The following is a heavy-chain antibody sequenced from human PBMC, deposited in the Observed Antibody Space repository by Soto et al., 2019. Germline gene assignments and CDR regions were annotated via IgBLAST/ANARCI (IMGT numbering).Heavy chain of an antibody. CDR2: IIPIFGTA. J-gene: IGHJ4*02. CDR1: RGTFSSYA. CDR3: ARGAPQEYYYDSSGFDY. Sequence: ASVKVSCKASRGTFSSYAISWVRQAPGQGLEWMGGIIPIFGTANYAQKFQGRVTITADESTSTACMELSSLRSEDTAVYYCARGAPQEYYYDSSGFDYWGQGTLVTVSS. V-gene: IGHV1-69*13. D-gene: IGHD3-22*01.